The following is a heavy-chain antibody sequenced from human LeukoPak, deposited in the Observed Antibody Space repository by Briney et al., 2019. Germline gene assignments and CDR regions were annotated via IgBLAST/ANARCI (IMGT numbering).Heavy chain of an antibody. D-gene: IGHD6-13*01. CDR3: ARKGPNSINWYYFDY. CDR1: GYTFTAYY. Sequence: ASVKVSCKASGYTFTAYYIHWVRQAPGQGLEWMGWINPNSGGTNYAQKFQGRVSMTRDTSISTAYMELSSLTSDDTAVYYCARKGPNSINWYYFDYWGQGTLVTVSS. CDR2: INPNSGGT. J-gene: IGHJ4*02. V-gene: IGHV1-2*02.